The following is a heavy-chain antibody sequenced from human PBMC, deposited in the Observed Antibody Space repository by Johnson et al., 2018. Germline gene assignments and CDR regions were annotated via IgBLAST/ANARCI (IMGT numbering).Heavy chain of an antibody. J-gene: IGHJ3*02. Sequence: QVQLLESGGGVVQPGRSLRLSCAASRFTFSSYAMHWVRQAPGKGLEWVAVISYDGSNKYYADSVKGRFTISSDNSKNTLYLQMNSLGAEDTAVYYCARGMVPPSGSYYERRPGDAFDIWGQGTMVTVSS. CDR1: RFTFSSYA. CDR3: ARGMVPPSGSYYERRPGDAFDI. V-gene: IGHV3-30-3*01. D-gene: IGHD1-26*01. CDR2: ISYDGSNK.